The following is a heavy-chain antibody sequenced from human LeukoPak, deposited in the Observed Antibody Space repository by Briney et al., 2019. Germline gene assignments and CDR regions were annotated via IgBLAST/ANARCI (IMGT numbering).Heavy chain of an antibody. Sequence: GGSLRLSCAASGFTSSSYGMSWVRQAPGKGLEWVSAISGSGGSTYYADSVKGRFTISRDNSKNTLYLQMNSLRAEDTAVYYCARARGVTKYYFDYWGQGTLVTVSS. CDR2: ISGSGGST. J-gene: IGHJ4*02. V-gene: IGHV3-23*01. D-gene: IGHD3-10*01. CDR3: ARARGVTKYYFDY. CDR1: GFTSSSYG.